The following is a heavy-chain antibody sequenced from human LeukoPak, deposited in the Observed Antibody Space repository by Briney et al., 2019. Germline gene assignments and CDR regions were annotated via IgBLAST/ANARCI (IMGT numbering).Heavy chain of an antibody. CDR3: ARRARNRGHAFDI. CDR1: GFTFSTYW. D-gene: IGHD1-14*01. V-gene: IGHV3-7*01. J-gene: IGHJ3*02. CDR2: IKEDVSEK. Sequence: GGSLRLSCAASGFTFSTYWRSWVGQAPGKGWEGVANIKEDVSEKYDVDSVKGRFTISTDNAKNSLYLQMNSLRAEDTAVYYCARRARNRGHAFDIWGQRTSVAVSS.